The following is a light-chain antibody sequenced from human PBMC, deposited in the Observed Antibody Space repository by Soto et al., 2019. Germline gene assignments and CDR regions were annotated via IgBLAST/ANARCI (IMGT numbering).Light chain of an antibody. Sequence: QSVLTQPPSVYGAPGQRVTISCTGSSSNIGAGYDVHWYQQLPGTAPRLLIYFNTNRPSGVPGCFPGSKSGTSASLAITRLQAEAEADYYCQAYDSRMSDYVFGTGTKVTV. J-gene: IGLJ1*01. V-gene: IGLV1-40*01. CDR2: FNT. CDR1: SSNIGAGYD. CDR3: QAYDSRMSDYV.